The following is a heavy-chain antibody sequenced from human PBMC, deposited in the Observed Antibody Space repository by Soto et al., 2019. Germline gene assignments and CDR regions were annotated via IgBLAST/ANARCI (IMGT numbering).Heavy chain of an antibody. J-gene: IGHJ4*02. CDR1: GGSFSGYY. Sequence: SETLSLTCAVYGGSFSGYYWSWIRQPPGKGLEWIGEINHSGSTNYNPSLKSRVTISVDTSKNQFSLKLSSVTAADTAVYYCAGDPLDYGDYVFDYWGQGTLVTVSS. CDR3: AGDPLDYGDYVFDY. V-gene: IGHV4-34*01. D-gene: IGHD4-17*01. CDR2: INHSGST.